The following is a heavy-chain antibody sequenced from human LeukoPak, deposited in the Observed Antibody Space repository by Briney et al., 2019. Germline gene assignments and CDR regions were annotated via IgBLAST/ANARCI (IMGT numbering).Heavy chain of an antibody. D-gene: IGHD4-17*01. CDR3: ARDRRMTTVTFDY. Sequence: GGSLRLSCAASGFTFSSYSMNWVRQAPGKGLEWVSSISSSSSYIYYADSVKGRFTISRDNAKNSLYLQMNSLRAEDTAVYYCARDRRMTTVTFDYWGQGTLVTVSS. CDR2: ISSSSSYI. V-gene: IGHV3-21*01. CDR1: GFTFSSYS. J-gene: IGHJ4*02.